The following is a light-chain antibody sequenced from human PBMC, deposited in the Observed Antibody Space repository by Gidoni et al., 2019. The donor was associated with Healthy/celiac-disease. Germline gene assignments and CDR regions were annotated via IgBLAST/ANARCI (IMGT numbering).Light chain of an antibody. V-gene: IGKV3-11*01. J-gene: IGKJ1*01. CDR3: QQCSNWPPT. CDR2: DAS. CDR1: QSVSSY. Sequence: EIVLTQSPATLALSPGERATLSCRASQSVSSYFAWYQQKPGQPPRLLIYDASNRATGIPARFSGSGSGTDFTLTISRLEPEYFAVYYCQQCSNWPPTFGQGTKVEIK.